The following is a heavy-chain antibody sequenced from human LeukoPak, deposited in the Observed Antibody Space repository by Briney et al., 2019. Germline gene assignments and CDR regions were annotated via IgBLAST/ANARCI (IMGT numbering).Heavy chain of an antibody. CDR2: INWNGGST. CDR3: ARGPLYYYYYMDV. Sequence: GGSLRLSCAASGFTFSSYGIHWVRQAPGKGLEWVSGINWNGGSTGYADSVKGRFTISRDNAKNSLYLQMNSLRAEDTALYYCARGPLYYYYYMDVWGKGTTVTVSS. J-gene: IGHJ6*03. CDR1: GFTFSSYG. V-gene: IGHV3-20*04.